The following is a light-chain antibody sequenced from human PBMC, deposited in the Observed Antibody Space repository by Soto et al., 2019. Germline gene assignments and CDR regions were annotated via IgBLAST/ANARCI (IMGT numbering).Light chain of an antibody. J-gene: IGLJ1*01. CDR2: DVS. CDR3: SSYTSSSPYV. Sequence: QSVLTQPASVSGSPGQSITISCTGTSSDVGGYNYVSWYQQHPGKAPKLMIYDVSNRPSGVSNRFSGSKSGNTASLTISGFQAEDEADYYCSSYTSSSPYVFGTGTKLTVL. V-gene: IGLV2-14*01. CDR1: SSDVGGYNY.